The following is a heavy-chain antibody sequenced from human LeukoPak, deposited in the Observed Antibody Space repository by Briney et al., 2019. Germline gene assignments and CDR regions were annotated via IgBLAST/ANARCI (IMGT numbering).Heavy chain of an antibody. CDR3: ASEMATPHDAFDI. Sequence: GRSLRLSCAASGFTFSSYGMHWVRQAPGKGLEWVSYISSSSSTIYYADSVKGRFTISRDNAKNSLYLQMNSLRDEDTAVYYCASEMATPHDAFDIWGQGTMVTVSS. CDR2: ISSSSSTI. CDR1: GFTFSSYG. V-gene: IGHV3-48*02. D-gene: IGHD5-24*01. J-gene: IGHJ3*02.